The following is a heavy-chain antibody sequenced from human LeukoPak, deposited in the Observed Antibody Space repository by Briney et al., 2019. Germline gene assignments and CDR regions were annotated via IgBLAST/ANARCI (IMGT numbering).Heavy chain of an antibody. J-gene: IGHJ4*02. CDR1: GGTFSSYA. Sequence: GASVKVSCKSSGGTFSSYANSWVRQAPGQGLEWMGGIIPIFGTANYAQKFQGRVTITTDESTSTAYMELSSLRSEDTAVYYCARGLPTYYYDSSGDWGQGTLVTVSS. CDR3: ARGLPTYYYDSSGD. V-gene: IGHV1-69*05. CDR2: IIPIFGTA. D-gene: IGHD3-22*01.